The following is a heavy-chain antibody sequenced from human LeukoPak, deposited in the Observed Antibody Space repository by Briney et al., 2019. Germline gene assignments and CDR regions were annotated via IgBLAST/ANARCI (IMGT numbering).Heavy chain of an antibody. CDR1: GFTFSSYS. J-gene: IGHJ6*02. CDR2: IKQDGSEK. CDR3: ARDTYGSGPYYYGMDV. D-gene: IGHD3-10*01. V-gene: IGHV3-7*01. Sequence: PGGSLRLSCAVSGFTFSSYSMTWVRQAPGKGLEWVANIKQDGSEKYYVDSVKGRFTISRDNAKNSLYLQMNSLRAEDTAVYYCARDTYGSGPYYYGMDVWGQGTTVTVSS.